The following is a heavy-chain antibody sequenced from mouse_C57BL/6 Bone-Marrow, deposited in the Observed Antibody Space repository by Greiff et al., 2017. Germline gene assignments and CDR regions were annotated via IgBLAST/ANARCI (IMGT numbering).Heavy chain of an antibody. CDR2: IDPNSGGT. J-gene: IGHJ3*01. CDR3: ARDYGSRTGFAY. V-gene: IGHV1-72*01. Sequence: VQLQQSGAELVKPGASVKLSCKASGYTFTSYWMHWVKQRPGRGLEWMGRIDPNSGGTKYNEKFKSKATLTVDKPSSTAYMQLSSLTSEDSAVYYCARDYGSRTGFAYWGQGTLVTVSA. CDR1: GYTFTSYW. D-gene: IGHD1-1*01.